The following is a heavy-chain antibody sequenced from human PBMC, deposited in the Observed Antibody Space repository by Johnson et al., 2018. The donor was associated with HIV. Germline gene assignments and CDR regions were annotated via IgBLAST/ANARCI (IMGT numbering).Heavy chain of an antibody. V-gene: IGHV3-73*01. CDR3: ARDPRLGELKIDRRGYAFDV. J-gene: IGHJ3*01. D-gene: IGHD3-16*01. CDR1: GFTFSGSA. Sequence: EVQLVESGGGLVQPGGSLKLSCAASGFTFSGSAMHWVRQASGQGLEWVGRIRSKANSYATAYAASVKGRFTISRDHSKNTAYLQMNSLKTEDTAVYYCARDPRLGELKIDRRGYAFDVWGQGTIVTVSS. CDR2: IRSKANSYAT.